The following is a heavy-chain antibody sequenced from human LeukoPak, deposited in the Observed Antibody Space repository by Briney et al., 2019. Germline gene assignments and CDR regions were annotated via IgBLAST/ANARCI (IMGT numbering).Heavy chain of an antibody. D-gene: IGHD6-6*01. Sequence: ASVKVSCKASGYTFTGYYMHWVRQAPGQGLEWMGWINPNSGGTNYAQKFQGRVTMTRDTSISTAYMELSRLRSDDTAVYYCARDLVSSLRSSGSGSSDVWGKGTTVTVSS. CDR1: GYTFTGYY. CDR2: INPNSGGT. V-gene: IGHV1-2*02. J-gene: IGHJ6*04. CDR3: ARDLVSSLRSSGSGSSDV.